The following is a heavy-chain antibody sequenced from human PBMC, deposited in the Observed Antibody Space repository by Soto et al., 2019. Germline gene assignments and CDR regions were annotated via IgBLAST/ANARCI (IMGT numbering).Heavy chain of an antibody. Sequence: PTEPLSLTCSVTGDYIGSHFWSWIRQAPGKGPELVGYIYHTVNTNYNPALKSRVTISMDTSKNHPSLQLSSVTDVDTAGYYCAGVQYTAVTALDILGQGTGVTVSS. J-gene: IGHJ3*02. CDR1: GDYIGSHF. V-gene: IGHV4-59*11. CDR2: IYHTVNT. CDR3: AGVQYTAVTALDI. D-gene: IGHD2-2*02.